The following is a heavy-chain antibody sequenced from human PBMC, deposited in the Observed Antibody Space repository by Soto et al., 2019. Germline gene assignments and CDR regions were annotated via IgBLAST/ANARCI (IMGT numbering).Heavy chain of an antibody. CDR1: GGYFRGYY. D-gene: IGHD3-10*01. Sequence: SDPVSLTCGVYGGYFRGYYGSWIRQTPGKGLEWIGEINHSGSTNYNPSLKSRVTISVDTSKNQFSLKLSSVTAADTAVYYCARVSKTDYYGSGSIRGAFDIWGQGTMVTVS. V-gene: IGHV4-34*01. CDR2: INHSGST. CDR3: ARVSKTDYYGSGSIRGAFDI. J-gene: IGHJ3*02.